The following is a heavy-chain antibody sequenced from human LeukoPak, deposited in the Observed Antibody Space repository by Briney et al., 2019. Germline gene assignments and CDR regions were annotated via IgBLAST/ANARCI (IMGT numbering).Heavy chain of an antibody. CDR1: GFTFSSYS. D-gene: IGHD3-22*01. V-gene: IGHV3-30*03. J-gene: IGHJ4*02. CDR3: ARDYYDSSGSY. CDR2: ISYDGSNK. Sequence: PGGSLRLSCAASGFTFSSYSMNWVRQAPGKGLEWVAVISYDGSNKYYADSVKGRFTISRDNSKNTLYLQMNSLRAEDTAVYYCARDYYDSSGSYWGQGTLVTVSS.